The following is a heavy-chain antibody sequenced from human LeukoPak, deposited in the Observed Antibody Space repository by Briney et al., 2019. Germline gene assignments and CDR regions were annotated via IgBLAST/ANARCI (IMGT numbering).Heavy chain of an antibody. CDR1: GFTFSSYG. CDR3: ARNQRYFDY. J-gene: IGHJ4*02. CDR2: IWYDGSNK. D-gene: IGHD1-14*01. Sequence: PGRSLRLSCAASGFTFSSYGMHWVRQAPGKGLEWVAVIWYDGSNKFYADSVKGRFTISRDNSKNTLYLRMNSLRAEDTAVYYCARNQRYFDYWGQGTLVTVSS. V-gene: IGHV3-33*01.